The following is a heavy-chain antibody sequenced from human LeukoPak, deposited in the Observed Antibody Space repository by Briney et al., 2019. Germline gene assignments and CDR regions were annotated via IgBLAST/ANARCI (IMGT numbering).Heavy chain of an antibody. D-gene: IGHD3-22*01. CDR2: ISWNSGSI. CDR3: ARGPGGWLLGTCDY. Sequence: PGGSLRLSCAASGFTFDDYAMHWVRQAPGKGLEWVSGISWNSGSIGYADSVKGRFTISRDSAKNSLYLQMNSLRAEDTALYYCARGPGGWLLGTCDYWGQGTLVTVSS. V-gene: IGHV3-9*01. CDR1: GFTFDDYA. J-gene: IGHJ4*02.